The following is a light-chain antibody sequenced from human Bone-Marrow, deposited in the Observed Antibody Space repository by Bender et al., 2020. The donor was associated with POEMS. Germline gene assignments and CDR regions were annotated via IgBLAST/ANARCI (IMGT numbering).Light chain of an antibody. J-gene: IGLJ3*02. CDR1: SSNIGAHA. Sequence: QSVLTQPPSASGTPGQRVTISCSVGSSNIGAHAVNWYQHLPGPAPKLLIYSSHRRPSEVPDRFPGSRSGTSASLAMSGLQSENEADYYCAVWDDSLNGWVFGGRTKLTVL. V-gene: IGLV1-44*01. CDR2: SSH. CDR3: AVWDDSLNGWV.